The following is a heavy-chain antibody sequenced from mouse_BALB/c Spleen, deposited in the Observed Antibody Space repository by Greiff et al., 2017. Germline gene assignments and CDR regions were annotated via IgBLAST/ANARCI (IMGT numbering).Heavy chain of an antibody. CDR1: GFSLTSYG. CDR2: IWSGGST. Sequence: VQLQQSGPGLVQPSQSLSITCTVSGFSLTSYGVHWVRQSPGKGLEWLGVIWSGGSTDYNAAFISRLSISKDNSKSQVFFKMNSLQANDTAIYYCARNRGYGLLYAMDYWGQGTSVTVSS. J-gene: IGHJ4*01. D-gene: IGHD1-1*01. V-gene: IGHV2-2*02. CDR3: ARNRGYGLLYAMDY.